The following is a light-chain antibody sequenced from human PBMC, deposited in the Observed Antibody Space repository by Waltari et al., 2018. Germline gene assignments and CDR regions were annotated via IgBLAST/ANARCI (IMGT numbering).Light chain of an antibody. J-gene: IGKJ1*01. Sequence: DIQMTQSPSSLSASVGDRVAITCWASQTVNIFLNWYQQTPGNAPKLLIYSASSLQSGAPSRFSGSGFGTNFTLTISSLQPEDFTTYYCQQSYSSPLTFGQGTKVEIK. V-gene: IGKV1-39*01. CDR2: SAS. CDR3: QQSYSSPLT. CDR1: QTVNIF.